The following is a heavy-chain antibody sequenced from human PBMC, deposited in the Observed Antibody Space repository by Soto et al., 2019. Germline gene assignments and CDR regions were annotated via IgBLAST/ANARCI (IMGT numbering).Heavy chain of an antibody. D-gene: IGHD2-2*01. CDR1: GGSISSGGYS. J-gene: IGHJ4*02. CDR2: IYHSGST. CDR3: ARIIVVVPTEYYFDY. V-gene: IGHV4-30-2*01. Sequence: SETLSLTCAVSGGSISSGGYSWSWIRQPPGKGLEWIGYIYHSGSTYYNPSLKSRVTISVDRSKNQFSLKLSSVTAADTAVYYCARIIVVVPTEYYFDYWGQGTLVTVSS.